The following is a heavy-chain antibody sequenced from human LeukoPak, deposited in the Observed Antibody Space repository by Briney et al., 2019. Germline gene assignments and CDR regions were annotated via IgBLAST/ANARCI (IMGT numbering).Heavy chain of an antibody. V-gene: IGHV3-23*01. CDR2: ISGSGGST. CDR3: AKDLVGEYCSSTSCYYQDY. D-gene: IGHD2-2*01. CDR1: GFTFSSYA. Sequence: GGSLRLSCAASGFTFSSYAMSWVRQAPGKGLEWVSAISGSGGSTYYADSVKGRFTISRDNSKNTLYLQMNSLRAEDTAVYYCAKDLVGEYCSSTSCYYQDYWGQGTLVTVSS. J-gene: IGHJ4*02.